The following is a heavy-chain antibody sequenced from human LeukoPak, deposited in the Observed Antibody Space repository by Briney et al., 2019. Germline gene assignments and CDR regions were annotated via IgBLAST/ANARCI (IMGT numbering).Heavy chain of an antibody. J-gene: IGHJ4*02. D-gene: IGHD3-22*01. CDR3: ANYYDSSGYYLT. V-gene: IGHV4-30-2*01. CDR2: IYHSGST. Sequence: SETLSLACTVSGGSISSGGYYWSWIRQPPGKGLEWIGYIYHSGSTYYNPSLKSRVTISVDRSKNQFSLKLSSVTAADTAVYYCANYYDSSGYYLTWGQGILVTVSS. CDR1: GGSISSGGYY.